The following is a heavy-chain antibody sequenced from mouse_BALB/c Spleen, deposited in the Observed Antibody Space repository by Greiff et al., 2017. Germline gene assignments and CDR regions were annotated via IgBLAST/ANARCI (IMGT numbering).Heavy chain of an antibody. CDR2: ISDGGSYT. Sequence: DVQLVESGGGLVKPGGSLKLSCAASGFTFSDYYMYWVRQTPEKRLEWVATISDGGSYTYYPDSVKGRFTISRDNAKNNLYLQMSSLKSEDTAMYYCAREYGNYVRSAMDYWGQGTSVTVSS. J-gene: IGHJ4*01. CDR3: AREYGNYVRSAMDY. D-gene: IGHD2-10*02. V-gene: IGHV5-4*02. CDR1: GFTFSDYY.